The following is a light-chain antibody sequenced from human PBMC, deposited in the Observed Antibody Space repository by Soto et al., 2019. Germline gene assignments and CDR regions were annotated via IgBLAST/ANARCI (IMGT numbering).Light chain of an antibody. CDR1: QGVSTW. CDR3: PQAASCPIT. Sequence: DVQVTQSKSSVSASVGDRVTITCRASQGVSTWLAWYQQKPGKAPNLLIYTASSLQSGVPSRFSGSGSGTDFTLTINGLQPEDFATYYCPQAASCPITFGQGTRLEI. V-gene: IGKV1-12*01. CDR2: TAS. J-gene: IGKJ5*01.